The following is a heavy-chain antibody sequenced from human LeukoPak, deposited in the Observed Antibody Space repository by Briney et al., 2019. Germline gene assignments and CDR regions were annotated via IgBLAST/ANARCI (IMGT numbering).Heavy chain of an antibody. J-gene: IGHJ5*02. D-gene: IGHD5-18*01. Sequence: SETLSLTCAVSGGSISSGGYSWSWIRQPPGKGLEWIGYIYHSGSTSYNPSLKSRVTISVDRSKNQFSLKLSSVTAADTAVYYCASRGYSYGSDWFDPWGQGTLVTVSS. CDR1: GGSISSGGYS. CDR3: ASRGYSYGSDWFDP. V-gene: IGHV4-30-2*01. CDR2: IYHSGST.